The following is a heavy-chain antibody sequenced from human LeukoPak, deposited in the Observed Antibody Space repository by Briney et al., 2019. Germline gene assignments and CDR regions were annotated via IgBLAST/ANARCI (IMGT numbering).Heavy chain of an antibody. CDR1: GFTFSNAR. Sequence: GGSVSFSGAASGFTFSNARMSRVRQAPGNGLDLVGRIKSKTDGGPTDYSAPVKGRFTISRDDSNNTLYLQMNSLKIEDTAVYYCPTEVEMVTMDAFDYWGQGTLVTVSS. CDR2: IKSKTDGGPT. D-gene: IGHD5-24*01. CDR3: PTEVEMVTMDAFDY. J-gene: IGHJ4*02. V-gene: IGHV3-15*01.